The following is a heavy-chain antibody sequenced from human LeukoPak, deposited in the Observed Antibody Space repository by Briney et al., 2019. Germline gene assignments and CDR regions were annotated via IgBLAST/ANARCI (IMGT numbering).Heavy chain of an antibody. CDR3: AKDFRYYDSLSSFDY. CDR1: GFTFSSYA. CDR2: ISGSGGST. V-gene: IGHV3-23*01. J-gene: IGHJ4*02. D-gene: IGHD3-22*01. Sequence: GGSLRLSCAASGFTFSSYAMSWVRQAPGKGLEWVSAISGSGGSTYYADSVKGRFTISRDNSKNTLYLQMNSLRAEDTAVYYCAKDFRYYDSLSSFDYWGQGTLVTVSS.